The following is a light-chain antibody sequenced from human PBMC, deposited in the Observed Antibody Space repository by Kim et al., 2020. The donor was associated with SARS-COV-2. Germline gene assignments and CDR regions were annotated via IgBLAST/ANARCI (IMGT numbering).Light chain of an antibody. CDR1: SLRSYY. V-gene: IGLV3-19*01. CDR3: NSRDSSGHHLV. Sequence: SSELTQDSAVSVALGQTVRITCQGDSLRSYYASWYQQKPGQAPVLVIYGTNNRPSGIPDRFSGSSSGNTASLTITGAQAEDEADYYCNSRDSSGHHLVFG. J-gene: IGLJ1*01. CDR2: GTN.